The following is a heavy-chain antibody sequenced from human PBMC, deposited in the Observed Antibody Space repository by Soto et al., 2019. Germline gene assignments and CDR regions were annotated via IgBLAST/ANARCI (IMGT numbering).Heavy chain of an antibody. D-gene: IGHD6-19*01. CDR1: GFTFRSYA. V-gene: IGHV3-30-3*01. CDR3: AGDPTSCGWYGAANY. CDR2: MSYDGTNK. Sequence: QVQLVESGGGVVQPGRSLRLSCAASGFTFRSYAMHWVRQAPGKGLEWVAVMSYDGTNKYYADSVKGRFTISRDNSKNTQYLQMNSLRAEDTARYCWAGDPTSCGWYGAANYWGQGTLVAVSS. J-gene: IGHJ4*02.